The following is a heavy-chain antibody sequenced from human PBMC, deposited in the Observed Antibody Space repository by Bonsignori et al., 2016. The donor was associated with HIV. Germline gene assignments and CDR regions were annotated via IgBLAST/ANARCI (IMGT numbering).Heavy chain of an antibody. V-gene: IGHV1-8*01. CDR3: ARDDSLPAARSNWFAP. D-gene: IGHD6-6*01. CDR2: MNPASGNT. J-gene: IGHJ5*02. Sequence: VRQMPGKGLEWMGWMNPASGNTGYAQKFQGRVIMTRNTSISTAYMELRSLRSEDTAVYYCARDDSLPAARSNWFAPWGQGTLVTVSS.